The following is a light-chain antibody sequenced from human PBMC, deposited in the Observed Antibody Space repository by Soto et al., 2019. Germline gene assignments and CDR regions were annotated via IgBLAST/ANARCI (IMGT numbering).Light chain of an antibody. CDR1: QSVSSY. CDR3: QVPTTAAGG. CDR2: DAS. V-gene: IGKV3-11*01. Sequence: EIVLTHSPATLSLSPCERATLSFRASQSVSSYLAWYQQKPGQAPRLLIYDASNRATGIPARFSGTGSGIKFTQALCSLRVEACAVYFCQVPTTAAGGFGRGTRLEIK. J-gene: IGKJ5*01.